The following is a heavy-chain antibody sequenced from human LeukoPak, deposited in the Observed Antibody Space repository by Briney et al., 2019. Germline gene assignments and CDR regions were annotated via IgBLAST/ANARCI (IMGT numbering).Heavy chain of an antibody. Sequence: GGSLRLSCAASGFTFSSYAMGWVRQAPGKGLEWVSAISGSGGSTYYADSVKGRFTISRDNSKNTLYLQMNSLRAEDTAVYYCAKVLSSSPAAFDIWGQGTMVTVSS. CDR1: GFTFSSYA. CDR3: AKVLSSSPAAFDI. CDR2: ISGSGGST. V-gene: IGHV3-23*01. D-gene: IGHD6-6*01. J-gene: IGHJ3*02.